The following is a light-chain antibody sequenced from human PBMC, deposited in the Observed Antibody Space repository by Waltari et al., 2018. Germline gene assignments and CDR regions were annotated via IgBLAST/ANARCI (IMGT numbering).Light chain of an antibody. J-gene: IGLJ3*02. CDR2: GTS. CDR3: QSYDTTLSVV. V-gene: IGLV1-40*01. CDR1: GSNIGAGYD. Sequence: QSVLTQSPSVSGAPGQKVTISCPGSGSNIGAGYDVPWYQQLPRAAPKLLIYGTSSRPLGVPDRFFGSTSGTSASLAITGLQAEDEADYYCQSYDTTLSVVFGGGTKLTVL.